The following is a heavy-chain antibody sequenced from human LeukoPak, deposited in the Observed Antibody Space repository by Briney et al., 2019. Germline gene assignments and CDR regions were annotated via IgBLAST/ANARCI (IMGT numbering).Heavy chain of an antibody. D-gene: IGHD6-13*01. J-gene: IGHJ4*02. CDR3: ARRDYTSSLDY. CDR1: GDSISSYY. V-gene: IGHV4-59*01. CDR2: ISYSGST. Sequence: ETLSLTCTVSGDSISSYYWNWIRQPPGKRLEWIGYISYSGSTNYNPSLKSRVTISVDPSENQFSLKLSSVTAADTAVYYCARRDYTSSLDYWGQGTLGSASS.